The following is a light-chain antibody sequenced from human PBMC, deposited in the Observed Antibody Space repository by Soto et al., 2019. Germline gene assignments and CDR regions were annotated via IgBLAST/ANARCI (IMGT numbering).Light chain of an antibody. J-gene: IGLJ3*02. Sequence: QSVLTQPPSESGAPGQRVTISCTGSSSNIGAGYDVNWYQQLPGTAPKLLIYGNNNRPSGVPDRFSGSKSGTSASLAITGLQAEDEADYHCQSYDSSLSYWVFGGGTKLTVL. V-gene: IGLV1-40*01. CDR3: QSYDSSLSYWV. CDR1: SSNIGAGYD. CDR2: GNN.